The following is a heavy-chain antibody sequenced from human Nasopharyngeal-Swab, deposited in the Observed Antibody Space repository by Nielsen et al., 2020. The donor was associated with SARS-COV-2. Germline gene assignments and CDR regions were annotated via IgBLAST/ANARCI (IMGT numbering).Heavy chain of an antibody. CDR1: GFIFTNYW. CDR2: IKQDGGEE. CDR3: VRDARYNWNDGGGWGFDY. D-gene: IGHD1-1*01. Sequence: GESLKISCTASGFIFTNYWMSWVRQAPGKGLEWVAQIKQDGGEEYYMDSVEGRFTISRDNAKNSLYLQMSSLRVEDTALYYCVRDARYNWNDGGGWGFDYWGQGTLVTVSS. V-gene: IGHV3-7*01. J-gene: IGHJ4*02.